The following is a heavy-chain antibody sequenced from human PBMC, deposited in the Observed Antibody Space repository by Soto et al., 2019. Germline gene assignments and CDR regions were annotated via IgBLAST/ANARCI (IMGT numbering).Heavy chain of an antibody. Sequence: SETLSLTCSVSGASISIGTDYWSWIRQPPGKGLEWIGYMYNTGSTIYNPSLKSRVTISVDTSKNQFSLKLNSVTAADTAVYYCARDLWGYCGADCYPLDVWGQGTTVTVS. CDR1: GASISIGTDY. CDR3: ARDLWGYCGADCYPLDV. CDR2: MYNTGST. D-gene: IGHD2-21*02. V-gene: IGHV4-61*01. J-gene: IGHJ6*02.